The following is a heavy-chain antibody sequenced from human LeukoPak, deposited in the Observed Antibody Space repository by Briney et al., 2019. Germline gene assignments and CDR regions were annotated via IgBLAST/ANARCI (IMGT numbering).Heavy chain of an antibody. CDR3: ASHYDILTGYIDY. CDR1: GFTFSSDA. CDR2: ISGSGGST. D-gene: IGHD3-9*01. V-gene: IGHV3-23*01. J-gene: IGHJ4*02. Sequence: GGSLRLSCAASGFTFSSDATSWVRQAPGKGLEWVSAISGSGGSTYYADSVKGRFTISRDNSKNTLYLQMNSLRAEDTAVYYCASHYDILTGYIDYWGQRTLVTVSS.